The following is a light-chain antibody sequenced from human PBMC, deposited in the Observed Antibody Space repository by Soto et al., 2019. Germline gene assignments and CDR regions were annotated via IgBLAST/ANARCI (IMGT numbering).Light chain of an antibody. J-gene: IGKJ1*01. Sequence: DVQIPHSPSSLSASVGDICSITCWASQSSSSYLNWYQQKPGKAPKLLIYAASSLQSGVPSRFSGSGSGTDFTLTISSLQPEDFATYYCQQSYSTPTFGQGTKVDIK. CDR2: AAS. CDR3: QQSYSTPT. CDR1: QSSSSY. V-gene: IGKV1-39*01.